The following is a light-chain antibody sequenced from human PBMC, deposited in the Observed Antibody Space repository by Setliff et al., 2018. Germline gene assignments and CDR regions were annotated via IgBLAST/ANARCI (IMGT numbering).Light chain of an antibody. V-gene: IGLV2-14*03. CDR2: DVT. CDR1: SRDIGDYIY. CDR3: SSFTDSSILL. J-gene: IGLJ1*01. Sequence: VLTQPASVSGSPGQSITISCTETSRDIGDYIYVSWYQQHPGKAPKLMIYDVTNRPPGVSNRFSGSKSGNTASLTISGLQAEDEAEYYCSSFTDSSILLFGTGTKVTVL.